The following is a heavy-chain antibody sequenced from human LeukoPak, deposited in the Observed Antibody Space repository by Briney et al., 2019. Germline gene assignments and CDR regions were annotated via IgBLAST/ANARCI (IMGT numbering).Heavy chain of an antibody. D-gene: IGHD3-10*01. Sequence: SQTLSPTCTVSGGSISSGGYYWSWIRQHPGKGLEWIGYIYYSGSTYYNPSLKSRVTISVDTSKNQFSLKLSSVTAADTAVYYCARESGAITMAREVRRSGIFDYSGQGTLVTVSS. V-gene: IGHV4-31*03. CDR2: IYYSGST. CDR1: GGSISSGGYY. J-gene: IGHJ4*02. CDR3: ARESGAITMAREVRRSGIFDY.